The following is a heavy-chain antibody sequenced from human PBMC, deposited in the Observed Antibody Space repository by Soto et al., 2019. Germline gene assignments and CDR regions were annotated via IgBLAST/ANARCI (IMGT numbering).Heavy chain of an antibody. V-gene: IGHV4-30-2*01. D-gene: IGHD2-21*02. CDR3: ATSYSGGDAYFDY. CDR2: IYQGGST. J-gene: IGHJ4*02. CDR1: GVSISSGGYA. Sequence: PSETLSLTCAVSGVSISSGGYAWAWIRQPPGKGLEWVGYIYQGGSTYYNPSLKSRVTIAADMSKNQFSLNLASVTAADTAVYYCATSYSGGDAYFDYWGQGTVVTVSS.